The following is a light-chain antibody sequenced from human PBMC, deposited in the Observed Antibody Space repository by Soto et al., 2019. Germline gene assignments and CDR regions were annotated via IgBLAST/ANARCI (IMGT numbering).Light chain of an antibody. CDR2: AAS. J-gene: IGKJ5*01. CDR1: QDIRNH. V-gene: IGKV1-16*02. CDR3: QQYNSDPIP. Sequence: IKESRSRSSPSASVENRVPIPFRASQDIRNHLAWFQQKPGKAPKSLIYAASGLQSGVPSKFSGSGSGTDFTLTISSLQPEDFATYYCQQYNSDPIPFGQGGLLE.